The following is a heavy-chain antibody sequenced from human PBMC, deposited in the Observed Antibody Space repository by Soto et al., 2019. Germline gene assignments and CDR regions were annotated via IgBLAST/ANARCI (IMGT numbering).Heavy chain of an antibody. J-gene: IGHJ3*02. V-gene: IGHV4-31*03. D-gene: IGHD1-26*01. CDR3: AREVISPATSDAFDI. CDR1: GGSLSSDNFF. Sequence: QVQLQESGPGLVKPSQTLSVTCTVSGGSLSSDNFFWSWVRQHPETGLEWVGYIYHTGAAYYNPSLKRRLTISLATSKNRFSLSLISVTAADTAVYYCAREVISPATSDAFDIWGQGTMVTVSS. CDR2: IYHTGAA.